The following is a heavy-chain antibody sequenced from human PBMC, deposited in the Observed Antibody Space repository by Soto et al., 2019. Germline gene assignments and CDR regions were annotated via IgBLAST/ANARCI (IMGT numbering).Heavy chain of an antibody. Sequence: SETLSLTCTVSGGSISSGGYYWSWIRQPPGKGLEWIGYIYYSGSTNYNPSLKSRVTISVDTSKNQFSLKLSSVTAADTAVYYCARRYSSAFDIWGQGTMVTVSS. CDR3: ARRYSSAFDI. D-gene: IGHD6-13*01. CDR1: GGSISSGGYY. CDR2: IYYSGST. V-gene: IGHV4-61*08. J-gene: IGHJ3*02.